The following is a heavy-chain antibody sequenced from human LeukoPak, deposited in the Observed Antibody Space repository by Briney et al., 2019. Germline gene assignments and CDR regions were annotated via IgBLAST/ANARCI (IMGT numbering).Heavy chain of an antibody. V-gene: IGHV3-23*01. Sequence: GGSLRLSCAASGFTFSNYGMTWVRQAPGKGLEWVSSISRSGGSTYYADSVKGRFTISRDNSKNTLYLQMNSLRAEDTALYYCAKVGLSVGTIVAPDYWGQGPLVTVSS. D-gene: IGHD6-13*01. CDR2: ISRSGGST. CDR3: AKVGLSVGTIVAPDY. CDR1: GFTFSNYG. J-gene: IGHJ4*02.